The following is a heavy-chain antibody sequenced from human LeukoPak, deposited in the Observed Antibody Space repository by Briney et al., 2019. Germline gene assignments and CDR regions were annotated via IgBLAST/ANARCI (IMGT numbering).Heavy chain of an antibody. CDR1: GGSISSSSYY. CDR2: IYYSGST. D-gene: IGHD3-16*01. J-gene: IGHJ4*02. V-gene: IGHV4-39*01. Sequence: SETLSLTCTVSGGSISSSSYYWGWIRQPPGKGLEWIGSIYYSGSTYYNPSLKSRVTISVDTSKNQFSLKLSSVTAADTAVYYCARGQGGFWGQGTLVTVSS. CDR3: ARGQGGF.